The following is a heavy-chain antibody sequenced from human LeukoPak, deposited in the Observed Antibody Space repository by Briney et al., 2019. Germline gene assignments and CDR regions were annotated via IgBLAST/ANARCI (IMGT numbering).Heavy chain of an antibody. D-gene: IGHD1-26*01. CDR3: ASNQGMGAYFDS. CDR2: IYYTGNT. Sequence: SETLSLTCTVSGDSITSSYWSWIRQPPGKGLEWIGYIYYTGNTNDNPSLKSRVTVSMDTSKNQFSLMLSSVTAADTAVYYCASNQGMGAYFDSWGQGTLVTVSS. J-gene: IGHJ4*02. CDR1: GDSITSSY. V-gene: IGHV4-59*12.